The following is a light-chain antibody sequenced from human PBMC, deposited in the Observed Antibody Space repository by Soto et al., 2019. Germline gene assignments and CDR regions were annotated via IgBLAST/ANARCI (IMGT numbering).Light chain of an antibody. CDR1: SSDVGAYNY. J-gene: IGLJ3*02. Sequence: QSALTQPASVSGSPGQSTTISCTGSSSDVGAYNYVSWYRQYPGKAPQVIIYEVSDRPSGISNRFSGSKSGNTASLTISGLQAEDEADYYCSSYASDITHVFGGGTKLTVL. V-gene: IGLV2-14*01. CDR2: EVS. CDR3: SSYASDITHV.